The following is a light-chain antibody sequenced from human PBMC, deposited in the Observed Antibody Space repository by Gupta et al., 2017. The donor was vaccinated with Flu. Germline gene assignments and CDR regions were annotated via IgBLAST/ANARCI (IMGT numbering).Light chain of an antibody. J-gene: IGKJ1*01. CDR2: KAT. CDR3: QQYHGPWT. CDR1: QSINHW. Sequence: DIQMTQSPSTLPASVGDRVTITCRASQSINHWLDWYQQKPGKAPNLLIYKATTLKSGVPSRISGSGSGKEFTHTISGLQQDDFATYYIQQYHGPWTFGQGTKVEIK. V-gene: IGKV1-5*03.